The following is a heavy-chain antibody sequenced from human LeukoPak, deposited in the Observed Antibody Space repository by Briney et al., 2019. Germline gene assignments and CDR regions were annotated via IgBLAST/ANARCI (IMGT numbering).Heavy chain of an antibody. CDR2: ISSDGSST. V-gene: IGHV3-74*01. Sequence: QPGGSLRLACAASGFTFSSYWMHWVRQAPGKGLVWVSRISSDGSSTSYADCVKGRFTISRDNAKNTLYLQMNSLRAEDTAVYYSASEPRSRHYGAHYFDYWGQGTLVTVSS. J-gene: IGHJ4*02. CDR3: ASEPRSRHYGAHYFDY. D-gene: IGHD4-17*01. CDR1: GFTFSSYW.